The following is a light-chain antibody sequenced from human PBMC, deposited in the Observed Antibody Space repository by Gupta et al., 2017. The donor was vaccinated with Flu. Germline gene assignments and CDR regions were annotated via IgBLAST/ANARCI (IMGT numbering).Light chain of an antibody. CDR2: AAS. CDR1: QSISTY. V-gene: IGKV1-39*01. Sequence: DIQMTQSPSSLSASVGDRVTITCRASQSISTYLNSYQQKPGQAPQLLIYAASSLQSGVPSRFSGSGSGTDFTLAISSLQPEDFATYYCQQSYSTPQTFGQGTKVEIK. CDR3: QQSYSTPQT. J-gene: IGKJ1*01.